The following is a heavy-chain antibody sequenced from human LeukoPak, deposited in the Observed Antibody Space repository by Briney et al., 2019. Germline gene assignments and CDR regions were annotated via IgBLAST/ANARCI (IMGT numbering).Heavy chain of an antibody. CDR2: ISGRSSTI. CDR3: ARDRIKSGSYDVDC. Sequence: PGGSLRLSCAASAFTFSDYSVNGVRQAPGMGLEWVSYISGRSSTIYYADSVKGRFTISRDNAKNLMYLQMNSLRAEDTAVYYCARDRIKSGSYDVDCWGQGTLVTVSS. J-gene: IGHJ4*02. D-gene: IGHD1-26*01. V-gene: IGHV3-48*01. CDR1: AFTFSDYS.